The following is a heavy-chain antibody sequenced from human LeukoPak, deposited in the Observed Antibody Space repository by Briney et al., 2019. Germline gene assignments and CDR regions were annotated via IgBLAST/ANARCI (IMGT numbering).Heavy chain of an antibody. V-gene: IGHV3-30*02. D-gene: IGHD6-19*01. CDR2: IRYDGSNK. CDR3: AKDSVGGWYEYYFDY. J-gene: IGHJ4*02. Sequence: PGGSLRLSCAASGFTFSSYGMHWVRQAPGKGLEWVAFIRYDGSNKYYADSVKGRFTISRDNSKNTLYLQMNSLRAEDTAVYYCAKDSVGGWYEYYFDYWGQGPLVTVSS. CDR1: GFTFSSYG.